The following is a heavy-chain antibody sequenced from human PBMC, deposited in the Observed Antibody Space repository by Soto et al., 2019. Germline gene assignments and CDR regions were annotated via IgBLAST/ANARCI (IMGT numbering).Heavy chain of an antibody. CDR2: IIPIFGTA. CDR3: ARAPPSIDAFDI. Sequence: SVKVSCKASVGTFSSYAISWVRQAPGQGLEWMGGIIPIFGTANYAQKFQGRVTITADESTSTAYMELSSLRSEDTAVYYCARAPPSIDAFDIWGQGTMVTVSS. J-gene: IGHJ3*02. V-gene: IGHV1-69*13. CDR1: VGTFSSYA.